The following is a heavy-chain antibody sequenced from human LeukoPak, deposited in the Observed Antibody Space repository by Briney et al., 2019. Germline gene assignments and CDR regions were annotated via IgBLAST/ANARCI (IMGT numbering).Heavy chain of an antibody. J-gene: IGHJ4*02. D-gene: IGHD2-15*01. CDR2: ISHDGNSR. CDR3: ASDSAWNLHGGYLDH. CDR1: GFSFYNLA. Sequence: GGSLRLSCATSGFSFYNLAFHWVRQAPGKGVEWVSLISHDGNSRKYADSVKGRFIVSRDNSKNTLYLQMNSLRSEDTAVYYCASDSAWNLHGGYLDHWGQGTLVSVSS. V-gene: IGHV3-30*04.